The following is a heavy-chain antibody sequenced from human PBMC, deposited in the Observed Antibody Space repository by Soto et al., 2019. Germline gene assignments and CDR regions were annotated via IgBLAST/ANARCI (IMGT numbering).Heavy chain of an antibody. D-gene: IGHD6-13*01. V-gene: IGHV3-74*01. CDR1: GFIFSNYW. CDR3: AKSMAATYLDY. Sequence: GGSLRFSCAASGFIFSNYWMYWVRQAPGKGLVWVSRINGDGSSTAYADSVKGRFTISRDNAKNTLYLQMSSLRAEDTAVYYCAKSMAATYLDYWGQGTLVTVSS. J-gene: IGHJ4*02. CDR2: INGDGSST.